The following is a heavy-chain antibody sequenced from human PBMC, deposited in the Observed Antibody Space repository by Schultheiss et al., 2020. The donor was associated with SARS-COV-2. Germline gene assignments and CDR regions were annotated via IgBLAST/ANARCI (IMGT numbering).Heavy chain of an antibody. CDR1: GFTFSNYG. D-gene: IGHD6-19*01. Sequence: GESLKISCAASGFTFSNYGMHWVRQAPGKGLEWMATISYEGTITYYADSVKGRFTISRDNSRNTLFLQMHILKPEDTAVYYCAKGAVAGDDAFHLWGQGTMVTVSS. CDR3: AKGAVAGDDAFHL. CDR2: ISYEGTIT. V-gene: IGHV3-30*18. J-gene: IGHJ3*01.